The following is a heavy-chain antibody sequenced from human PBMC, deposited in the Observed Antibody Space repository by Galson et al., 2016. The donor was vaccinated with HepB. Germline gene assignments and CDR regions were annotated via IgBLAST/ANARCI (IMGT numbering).Heavy chain of an antibody. CDR2: INPSGGST. J-gene: IGHJ4*02. CDR1: GYAFASYN. Sequence: SVKVSCKASGYAFASYNMHWVRQAPGQGLEWMGIINPSGGSTNYAQKLQGRVTMTRDTSTSTVYMELSSLRSEDTAVYYCAYDYGDYNFDYWGQGTLVTVSS. V-gene: IGHV1-46*01. CDR3: AYDYGDYNFDY. D-gene: IGHD4-17*01.